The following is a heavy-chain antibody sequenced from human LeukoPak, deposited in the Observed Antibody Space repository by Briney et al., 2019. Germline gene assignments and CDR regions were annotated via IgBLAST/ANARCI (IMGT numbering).Heavy chain of an antibody. CDR1: GFSFTNVW. CDR2: INSRNNYI. J-gene: IGHJ4*02. CDR3: ARDKISVIPALDY. V-gene: IGHV3-21*01. Sequence: GGSLRLSCAVSGFSFTNVWMNWVRQAPGKGLEWISSINSRNNYIYYADSVKGRFTISRDNAKESLYLQMDSLRAEDTAIYFCARDKISVIPALDYWGQGTLVIVSS. D-gene: IGHD2/OR15-2a*01.